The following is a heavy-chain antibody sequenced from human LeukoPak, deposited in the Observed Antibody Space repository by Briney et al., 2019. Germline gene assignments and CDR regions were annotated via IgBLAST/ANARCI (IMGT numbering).Heavy chain of an antibody. CDR1: GGTFTIYA. D-gene: IGHD6-19*01. Sequence: SVNVSSKASGGTFTIYAISWVRQAPGQGHEWMGRIIPILGIANYAQKFQGRVTITADKSTSTAYMELSSLRSEDTAVYYCAKATQWLAYDYWGRGTLVTVSS. J-gene: IGHJ4*02. CDR3: AKATQWLAYDY. CDR2: IIPILGIA. V-gene: IGHV1-69*04.